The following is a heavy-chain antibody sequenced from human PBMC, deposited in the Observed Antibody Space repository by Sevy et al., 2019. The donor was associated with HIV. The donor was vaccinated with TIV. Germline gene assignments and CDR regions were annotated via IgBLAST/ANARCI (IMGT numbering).Heavy chain of an antibody. CDR3: AKHCSHYFDNSGYGEAFDI. Sequence: SETLSLTCSVSGASISSTIYYWAWIRQSPGKGLEWFGSIHHSGSTYYNLSLKSRVTISVDTSKNQFSLKMNAVTAADTAVYYCAKHCSHYFDNSGYGEAFDIWGQGTKVTVSS. CDR2: IHHSGST. J-gene: IGHJ3*02. CDR1: GASISSTIYY. D-gene: IGHD3-22*01. V-gene: IGHV4-39*01.